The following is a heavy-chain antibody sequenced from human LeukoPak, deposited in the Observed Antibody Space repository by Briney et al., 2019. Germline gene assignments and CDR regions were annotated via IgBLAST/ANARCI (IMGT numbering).Heavy chain of an antibody. V-gene: IGHV4-31*03. CDR3: ARHPPFQPYFQH. CDR1: GGSISSGGYY. J-gene: IGHJ1*01. CDR2: IYYSGST. Sequence: PSETLSLTCTVSGGSISSGGYYWGWIRQHPGKGLEWIGYIYYSGSTYYNPSLKSRVTISVDTSKNQFSLKLSSVTAADTAVYYCARHPPFQPYFQHWGQGTLVTVSS.